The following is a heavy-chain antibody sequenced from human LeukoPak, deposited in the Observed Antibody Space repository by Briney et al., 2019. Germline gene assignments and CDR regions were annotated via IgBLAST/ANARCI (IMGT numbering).Heavy chain of an antibody. V-gene: IGHV4-34*01. J-gene: IGHJ5*02. CDR2: INHSGST. Sequence: RSSETLSLTCAVYGGSFSGYYWSWIRQPPGKGLEWIGEINHSGSTNYNPSLKGRVTISVDTSKNQFSLKLSSVTAADTAVYYCARGRRVYYYDSSGYHWFDPWGQGTLVTVSS. CDR1: GGSFSGYY. CDR3: ARGRRVYYYDSSGYHWFDP. D-gene: IGHD3-22*01.